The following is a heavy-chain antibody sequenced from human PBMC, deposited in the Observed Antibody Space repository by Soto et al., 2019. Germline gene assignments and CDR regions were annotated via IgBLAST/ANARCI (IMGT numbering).Heavy chain of an antibody. Sequence: GASVKVSCKASGYTFTSYAMHWVRQAPGQRLEWMGWINAGNGNTKYSQKFQGRVTITADESTSTAYMELSSLRSEDTAVYYCARDHGGNYDFWSGHPGEYYYYYGMDVWGQGTTVTVSS. J-gene: IGHJ6*02. CDR2: INAGNGNT. V-gene: IGHV1-3*01. CDR3: ARDHGGNYDFWSGHPGEYYYYYGMDV. D-gene: IGHD3-3*01. CDR1: GYTFTSYA.